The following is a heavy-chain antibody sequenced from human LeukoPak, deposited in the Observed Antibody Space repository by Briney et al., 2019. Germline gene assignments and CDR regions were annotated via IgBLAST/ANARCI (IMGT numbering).Heavy chain of an antibody. Sequence: PGGSLRLSCATSGFSFTTYGMHWVRQAPGKGLEWVAVAYGNGSNKYYADSVKGRFTISKDNSKNTLFVQMYSLRAEDTAVYYCATGSGYYYGHWGQGTLVTVSS. J-gene: IGHJ4*02. V-gene: IGHV3-33*01. CDR2: AYGNGSNK. D-gene: IGHD3-22*01. CDR1: GFSFTTYG. CDR3: ATGSGYYYGH.